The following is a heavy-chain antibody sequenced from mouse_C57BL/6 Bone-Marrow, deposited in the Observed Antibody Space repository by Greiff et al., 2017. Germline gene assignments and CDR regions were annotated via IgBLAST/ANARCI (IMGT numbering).Heavy chain of an antibody. CDR3: ASSGGLRVYAMDD. D-gene: IGHD2-2*01. V-gene: IGHV1-76*01. J-gene: IGHJ4*01. CDR2: IYPGSGNT. Sequence: VQLQQSGAELVRPGASVKLSCKASGYTFTDYYINWVKQRPGQGLEWIARIYPGSGNTYYNEKFKGKATLTVEKSYRTAYMQLSSLTSEYSAVYVYASSGGLRVYAMDDWGQGTSVTVSS. CDR1: GYTFTDYY.